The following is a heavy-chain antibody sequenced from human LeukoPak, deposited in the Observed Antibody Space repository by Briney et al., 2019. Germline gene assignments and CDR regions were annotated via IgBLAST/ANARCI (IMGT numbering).Heavy chain of an antibody. CDR3: ARYYYGSGSYYYFDY. CDR2: IYYSGST. V-gene: IGHV4-39*01. J-gene: IGHJ4*02. Sequence: PSGTLSLTCTVSGGSISSSSYYWGWIRQPPGKGLEWIGSIYYSGSTYYNPSLKSRVTISVDTSKNQFSLKLSSVTAADTAVYYCARYYYGSGSYYYFDYWGQGTLVTVSS. D-gene: IGHD3-10*01. CDR1: GGSISSSSYY.